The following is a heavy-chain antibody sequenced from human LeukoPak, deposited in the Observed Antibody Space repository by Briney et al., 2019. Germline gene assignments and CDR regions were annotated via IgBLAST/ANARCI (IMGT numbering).Heavy chain of an antibody. CDR1: GFTFSSYW. D-gene: IGHD3-22*01. J-gene: IGHJ4*02. CDR3: ARNRYYYDSSGYSN. V-gene: IGHV3-7*01. Sequence: GGSLRLSCAASGFTFSSYWMSWVRQAPGQGLEWVANIKQDGSETYYVDSVKGRFTISRDNAKNSLYLQMNSLRAEDTAVYYCARNRYYYDSSGYSNGGQGTLVTVSA. CDR2: IKQDGSET.